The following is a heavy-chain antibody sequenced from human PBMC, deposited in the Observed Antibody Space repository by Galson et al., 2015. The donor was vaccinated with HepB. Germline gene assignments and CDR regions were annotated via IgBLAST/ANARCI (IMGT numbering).Heavy chain of an antibody. CDR2: ISAGNGNT. D-gene: IGHD5-24*01. J-gene: IGHJ6*02. CDR1: GYTFTSYA. CDR3: ARVGRWNGMDV. Sequence: SVKVSCKASGYTFTSYAMHWVRQAPGQRLEWMGWISAGNGNTKYSQKFQGRITITRDTSASTAYMELSSLRSEDTAVYYCARVGRWNGMDVWGQGTTVTVSS. V-gene: IGHV1-3*01.